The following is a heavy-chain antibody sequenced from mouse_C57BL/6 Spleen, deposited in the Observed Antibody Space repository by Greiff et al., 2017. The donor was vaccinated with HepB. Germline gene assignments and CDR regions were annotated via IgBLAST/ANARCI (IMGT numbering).Heavy chain of an antibody. Sequence: VQRVESGAELARPGASVKLSCKASGYTFTSYGISWVKQRTGQGLEWIGEIYPRSGNTYYNEKFKGKATLTADKSSSTAYMELRSLTSEDSAVYFCARGLLLRRGYFDVWGTGTTVTVSS. V-gene: IGHV1-81*01. CDR1: GYTFTSYG. D-gene: IGHD1-1*01. CDR3: ARGLLLRRGYFDV. J-gene: IGHJ1*03. CDR2: IYPRSGNT.